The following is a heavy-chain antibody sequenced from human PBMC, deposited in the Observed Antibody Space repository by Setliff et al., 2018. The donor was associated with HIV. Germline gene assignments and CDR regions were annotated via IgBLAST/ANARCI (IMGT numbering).Heavy chain of an antibody. CDR3: AKQTNLAVEPATFDY. V-gene: IGHV3-23*01. J-gene: IGHJ4*01. CDR1: GFTFSRYA. CDR2: LSGGGST. Sequence: GASLRLSCVASGFTFSRYAMSWVRQTPGKGLEWVASLSGGGSTNYADSVKGRFIVSRDNSKNTLHLQMNSLRDEDMAVYYCAKQTNLAVEPATFDYWGHGTLVTVSS. D-gene: IGHD2-15*01.